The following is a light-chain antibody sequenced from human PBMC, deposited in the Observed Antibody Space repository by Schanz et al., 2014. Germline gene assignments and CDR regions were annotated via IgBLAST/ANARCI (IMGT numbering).Light chain of an antibody. CDR1: QSVSSSY. Sequence: EIVLTQSPGTLSLSPGERATLSCRASQSVSSSYLAWYQQKPGQAPRLLIYDASTRATGIPARFSGSGSGTEFTLTISSLQSEDCAVYYCQQYNNWPRTFGQGTKLEI. V-gene: IGKV3-15*01. CDR3: QQYNNWPRT. CDR2: DAS. J-gene: IGKJ2*01.